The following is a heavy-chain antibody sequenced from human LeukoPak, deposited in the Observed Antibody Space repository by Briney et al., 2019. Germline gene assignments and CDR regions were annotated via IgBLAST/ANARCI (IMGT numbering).Heavy chain of an antibody. J-gene: IGHJ5*02. V-gene: IGHV4-39*02. CDR3: ARRSVPGGGNWIDL. Sequence: PSETLSLTRTVSGGSISSDSSYWDWIRQPPGKGLEWIGGIYYTGRTDYNPSLKSRITISIDTSKNDFSLRLTSVTAADTAVYYCARRSVPGGGNWIDLWGQGTLVSVSS. CDR2: IYYTGRT. D-gene: IGHD2-15*01. CDR1: GGSISSDSSY.